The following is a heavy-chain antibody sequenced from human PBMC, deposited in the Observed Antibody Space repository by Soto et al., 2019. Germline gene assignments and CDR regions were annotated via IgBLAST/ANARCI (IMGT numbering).Heavy chain of an antibody. CDR3: TNLYTYGSL. V-gene: IGHV3-23*01. CDR1: GFIFTNYA. CDR2: ISANGGNT. D-gene: IGHD5-18*01. J-gene: IGHJ4*02. Sequence: PGGSLRLSCAASGFIFTNYAMSWVRQAPGKGLAWVSTISANGGNTYYADSVRGRFTVSRDNSGNTLSLQMSSLRADDTAVYFCTNLYTYGSLWGQGTLVTVSS.